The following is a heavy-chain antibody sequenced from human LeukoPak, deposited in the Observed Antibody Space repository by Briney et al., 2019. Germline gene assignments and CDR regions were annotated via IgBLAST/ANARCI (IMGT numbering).Heavy chain of an antibody. CDR2: ITSGGTYT. J-gene: IGHJ4*02. Sequence: PGGSLRLSCAASGFTFSTYNMNWVRQAPGKGLEWVSSITSGGTYTYYADSVKGRFTTSRDNAKNSLSLQLGSLRAEDTAVYYCARGHYDILTASYKWTPDYWGQGILVTVSS. CDR1: GFTFSTYN. V-gene: IGHV3-21*06. CDR3: ARGHYDILTASYKWTPDY. D-gene: IGHD3-9*01.